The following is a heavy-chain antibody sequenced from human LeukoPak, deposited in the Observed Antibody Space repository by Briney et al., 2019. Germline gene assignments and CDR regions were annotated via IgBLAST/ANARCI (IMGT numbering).Heavy chain of an antibody. CDR2: INPSGGST. CDR3: ARDRLAYCGGDCYSPSYRYGMDV. V-gene: IGHV1-46*01. CDR1: GYTFTSYY. D-gene: IGHD2-21*02. Sequence: ASVKVSCKASGYTFTSYYMHWVRQAPGQGLEWMGIINPSGGSTSYAQKFQGRVTMTRDTSTSTVYMELSSLRSEDTAVYYCARDRLAYCGGDCYSPSYRYGMDVWGRGTTVTVSS. J-gene: IGHJ6*02.